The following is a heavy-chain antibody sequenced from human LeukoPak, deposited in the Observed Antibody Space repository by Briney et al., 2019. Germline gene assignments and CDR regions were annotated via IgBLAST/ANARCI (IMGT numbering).Heavy chain of an antibody. Sequence: ASVKVSCKASGYTFTSYDINWVRQATGQGLEWMGWMNPNSGNTGYAQKFQGRVTMTRNTSISTAYMELSSLRSEDTAVYYRARGSQNITIFGVVIINYYYYYGMDVWGQGTTVTVSS. CDR1: GYTFTSYD. CDR2: MNPNSGNT. V-gene: IGHV1-8*01. J-gene: IGHJ6*02. D-gene: IGHD3-3*01. CDR3: ARGSQNITIFGVVIINYYYYYGMDV.